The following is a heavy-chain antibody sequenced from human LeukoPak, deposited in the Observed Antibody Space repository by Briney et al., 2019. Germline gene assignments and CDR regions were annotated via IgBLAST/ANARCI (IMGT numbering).Heavy chain of an antibody. CDR2: IFYSGST. D-gene: IGHD2-21*02. J-gene: IGHJ3*02. CDR1: GGSISSYY. CDR3: ARGVGVTKGAFDI. Sequence: SETLSLTCTVSGGSISSYYWSWFRQPPGKGLEWIGYIFYSGSTNYHPSLKSRVTISVDTSKNQFSLKLSSVTAADTAVYYCARGVGVTKGAFDIWGQGTMVTVSS. V-gene: IGHV4-59*01.